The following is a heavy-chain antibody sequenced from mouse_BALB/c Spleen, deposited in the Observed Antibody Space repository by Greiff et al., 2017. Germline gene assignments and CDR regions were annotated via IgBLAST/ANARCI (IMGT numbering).Heavy chain of an antibody. CDR3: TRGGTTEVADWYFDV. Sequence: QVQLQQPGAELVKPGASVKLSCKASGYTFTSYWMHWVKQRPGRGLEWIGRIDPNSGGTKYNEKFKSKATLTVDKPSSTAYMQLSSLTSEDSAVYYCTRGGTTEVADWYFDVWGAGTTVTVSS. J-gene: IGHJ1*01. V-gene: IGHV1-62-3*01. CDR2: IDPNSGGT. CDR1: GYTFTSYW. D-gene: IGHD1-1*01.